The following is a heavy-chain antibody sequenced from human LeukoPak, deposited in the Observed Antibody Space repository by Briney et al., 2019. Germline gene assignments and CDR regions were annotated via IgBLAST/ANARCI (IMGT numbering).Heavy chain of an antibody. CDR1: GFTFSSYG. J-gene: IGHJ6*02. D-gene: IGHD1-26*01. CDR3: AKDSYSGDYYGMDV. V-gene: IGHV3-30*18. CDR2: ISYDGSNK. Sequence: PGGSLRLSCAASGFTFSSYGMHWVRQAPGKGLEWVAVISYDGSNKYCADSVKGRFTISRDNSKNTLYLQMNSLRAEDTAVYYCAKDSYSGDYYGMDVWGQGTTVTVSS.